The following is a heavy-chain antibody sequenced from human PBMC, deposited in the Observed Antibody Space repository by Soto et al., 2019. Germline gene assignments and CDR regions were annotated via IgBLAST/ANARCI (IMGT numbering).Heavy chain of an antibody. CDR2: ISAYNGDT. D-gene: IGHD1-1*01. CDR1: GYTFTNYG. CDR3: ARLEPLNYYYYYYMDV. V-gene: IGHV1-18*01. Sequence: ASVKVSCKASGYTFTNYGITWVRQAPGQGLEWMGWISAYNGDTHYTQRLQGRVTMTTDTSTSTAYMELRGLRSDDTAVYYCARLEPLNYYYYYYMDVWGKGTTVTVSS. J-gene: IGHJ6*03.